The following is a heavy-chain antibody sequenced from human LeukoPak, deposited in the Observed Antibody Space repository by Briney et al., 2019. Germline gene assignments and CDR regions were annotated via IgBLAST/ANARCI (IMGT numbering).Heavy chain of an antibody. CDR3: AILGEVGATTVY. CDR2: INPSGGST. D-gene: IGHD1-26*01. Sequence: ASVKVSSKADGYTFTSYYMHWVRQAPGQGLEWMGIINPSGGSTSYAQKFQGRVTMTRDTSTSTVYMELSSLRSEDTAVYYCAILGEVGATTVYWGQGTLVTVSS. J-gene: IGHJ4*02. V-gene: IGHV1-46*03. CDR1: GYTFTSYY.